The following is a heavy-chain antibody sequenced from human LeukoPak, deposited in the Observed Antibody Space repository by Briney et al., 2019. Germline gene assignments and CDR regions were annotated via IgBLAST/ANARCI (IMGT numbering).Heavy chain of an antibody. CDR3: ARLPPYGLGSHGS. D-gene: IGHD3-10*01. CDR2: IWYDGSKK. Sequence: GRSLRLSCAASGFTFSTFGMHWVRQAPDKGLEWVAVIWYDGSKKYYADSVKGRFTISRDNSKNTLDLQMNSLTAEDTAVYYCARLPPYGLGSHGSWGQGTLVTVSS. V-gene: IGHV3-33*01. J-gene: IGHJ5*02. CDR1: GFTFSTFG.